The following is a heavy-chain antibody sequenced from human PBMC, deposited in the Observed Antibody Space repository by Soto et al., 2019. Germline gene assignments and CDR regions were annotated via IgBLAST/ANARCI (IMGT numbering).Heavy chain of an antibody. D-gene: IGHD7-27*01. CDR3: GGGGNWVDI. Sequence: QVQIVQSGAEEKKPGASVKVSCKASGYTFTSYAMHWVRQAPGQRLEWMGWINAGNGNTKYSRKLQGRVTITRDTSGSTGYMELSRVRSEDGGVYYCGGGGNWVDIWGQGTMVTVSS. CDR2: INAGNGNT. V-gene: IGHV1-3*05. J-gene: IGHJ3*02. CDR1: GYTFTSYA.